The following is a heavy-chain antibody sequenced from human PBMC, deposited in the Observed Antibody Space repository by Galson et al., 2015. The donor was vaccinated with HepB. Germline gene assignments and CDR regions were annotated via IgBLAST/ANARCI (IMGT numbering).Heavy chain of an antibody. CDR3: ARDEVDFWGGYYTGNWFDP. CDR2: IIPIFGTA. Sequence: SVKVSCKASGGTFSSYAISWVRQAPGQGLEWMGGIIPIFGTANYAQKFQGRVTITADESTSTAYMELSSLRSEDTAVYYCARDEVDFWGGYYTGNWFDPWGQGTLVTVSS. V-gene: IGHV1-69*13. D-gene: IGHD3-3*01. J-gene: IGHJ5*02. CDR1: GGTFSSYA.